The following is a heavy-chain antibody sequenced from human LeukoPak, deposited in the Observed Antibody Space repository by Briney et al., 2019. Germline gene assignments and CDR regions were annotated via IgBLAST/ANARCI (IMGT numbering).Heavy chain of an antibody. CDR1: GFTFSSHA. J-gene: IGHJ4*02. D-gene: IGHD7-27*01. V-gene: IGHV3-23*01. Sequence: GGSLTLSCAASGFTFSSHAMSWVRQAPGKGLEYISAISSSGDDTLYADSVKGRFTISRDNFKNTLYLQMNSLRAEDTAVYYCAKGQTWASVYFDSWGQGTLVTVSS. CDR2: ISSSGDDT. CDR3: AKGQTWASVYFDS.